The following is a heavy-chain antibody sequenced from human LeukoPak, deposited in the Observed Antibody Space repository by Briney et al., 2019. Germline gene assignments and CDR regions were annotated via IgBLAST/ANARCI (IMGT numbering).Heavy chain of an antibody. J-gene: IGHJ6*02. V-gene: IGHV3-30*18. Sequence: GRSLRLSCAASGFTFSSYGVHWVRQAPGKGLEWVAVISYDGSNKYYADSVKGRFTISRDNSKNTLYLQMNSLRAEDTAVYYCAKVLEPYYYGMDVWGQGTTVTVSS. CDR2: ISYDGSNK. CDR3: AKVLEPYYYGMDV. CDR1: GFTFSSYG. D-gene: IGHD1-1*01.